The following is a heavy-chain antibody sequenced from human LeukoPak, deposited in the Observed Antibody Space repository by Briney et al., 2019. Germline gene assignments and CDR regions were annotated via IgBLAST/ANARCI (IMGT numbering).Heavy chain of an antibody. V-gene: IGHV3-9*01. Sequence: GRSLRLSCAASGFTFDDYAMHWVRQAPGKGLEWVSGISWNSGSIGYADSVKGRFTISRDNAKNSLYLQMNSLRAEDTASYYCAKSPDYYYGMDVWGQGTTVTVSS. CDR3: AKSPDYYYGMDV. CDR2: ISWNSGSI. J-gene: IGHJ6*02. CDR1: GFTFDDYA.